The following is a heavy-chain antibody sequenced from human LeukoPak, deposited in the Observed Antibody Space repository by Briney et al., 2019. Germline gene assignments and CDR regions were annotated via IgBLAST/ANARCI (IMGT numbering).Heavy chain of an antibody. J-gene: IGHJ4*02. CDR2: ISWNSGSI. CDR3: AVLQGPAARVDY. Sequence: GGSLRLSCAASGLTFDDYAMHWVRQAPGKGLECVSGISWNSGSIGYADSVKGRFTISRDNAKNSLYLQMNSLRAEDTAVYYCAVLQGPAARVDYWGQGTLVTVSS. D-gene: IGHD2-2*01. V-gene: IGHV3-9*01. CDR1: GLTFDDYA.